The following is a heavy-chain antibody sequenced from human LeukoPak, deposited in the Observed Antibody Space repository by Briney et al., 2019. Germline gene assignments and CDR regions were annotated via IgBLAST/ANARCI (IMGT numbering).Heavy chain of an antibody. CDR3: ATLTGTTYPYYFDF. D-gene: IGHD1-20*01. V-gene: IGHV4-59*01. CDR2: LYHSGSP. Sequence: SETLSLTCTVSGASIRHYYWSWIRQPPGKGLEWIGNLYHSGSPNYHPSLKSRVTISIDTAKNQVSLRLRSVTAADTAVYYCATLTGTTYPYYFDFWGQATLVTVSS. CDR1: GASIRHYY. J-gene: IGHJ4*02.